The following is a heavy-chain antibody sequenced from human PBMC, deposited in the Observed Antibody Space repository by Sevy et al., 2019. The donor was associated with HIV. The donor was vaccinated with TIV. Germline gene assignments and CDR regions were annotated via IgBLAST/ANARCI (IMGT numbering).Heavy chain of an antibody. J-gene: IGHJ4*02. Sequence: GGSLRLSCAVSGFTFNNAWMNWVRQAPGTGLQWVGLIKGKTDGGTTDYAAPVKGRFTISRDDSKNTLYLQMNSLKTEDTAIYYCTTDSKKRGLSALLDYWGQGTLVTVSS. D-gene: IGHD3-10*01. CDR1: GFTFNNAW. CDR2: IKGKTDGGTT. V-gene: IGHV3-15*01. CDR3: TTDSKKRGLSALLDY.